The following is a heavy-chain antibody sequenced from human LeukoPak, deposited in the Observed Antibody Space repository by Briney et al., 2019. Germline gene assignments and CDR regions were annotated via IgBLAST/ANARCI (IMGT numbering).Heavy chain of an antibody. CDR2: INPNSGGT. D-gene: IGHD3-10*01. CDR3: ARATMARGVT. CDR1: GYTFTGYY. V-gene: IGHV1-2*02. Sequence: ASVKVPCKASGYTFTGYYMHWVRQAPGQGLEWMGWINPNSGGTNYAQKFRGRATMTRDTSISTAYMELSRLRSDDTAVYYCARATMARGVTWGQGTLVTVSS. J-gene: IGHJ4*02.